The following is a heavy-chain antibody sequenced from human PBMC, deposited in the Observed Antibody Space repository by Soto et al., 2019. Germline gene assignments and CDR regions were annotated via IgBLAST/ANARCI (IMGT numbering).Heavy chain of an antibody. CDR1: GDSISSSTYF. J-gene: IGHJ4*02. Sequence: PSETLSLPCTVSGDSISSSTYFWGWVRQPPGKGLEWIGSIYYSGSTYYNPSLKSRVTISVDTSKNHFSLKLSSVTAADTAVYYCARHLGEGYFDYWGQGTLVTVSS. V-gene: IGHV4-39*01. CDR3: ARHLGEGYFDY. CDR2: IYYSGST.